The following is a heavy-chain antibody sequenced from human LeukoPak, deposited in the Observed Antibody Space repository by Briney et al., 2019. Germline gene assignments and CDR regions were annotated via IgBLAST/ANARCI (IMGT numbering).Heavy chain of an antibody. J-gene: IGHJ5*02. D-gene: IGHD2-15*01. CDR3: AVVVVAATLIWFDP. V-gene: IGHV4-39*07. CDR1: GDSISTSNSY. Sequence: SETLSLTCTVSGDSISTSNSYWGWIRQPPGKGLEWIGSIYYSGSTYYNPSLKSRVTISVDTSKNQFSLKLSSVTAADTAVYYCAVVVVAATLIWFDPWGQGTLVTVSS. CDR2: IYYSGST.